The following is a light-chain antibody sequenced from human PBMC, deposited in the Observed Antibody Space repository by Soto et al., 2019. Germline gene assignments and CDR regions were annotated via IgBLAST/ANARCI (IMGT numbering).Light chain of an antibody. CDR2: GAS. V-gene: IGKV3-20*01. CDR1: QSVSSSY. CDR3: QQYGSSPFT. J-gene: IGKJ5*01. Sequence: EIVLTQSPGTLSLSPGERATLSFRASQSVSSSYLAWYQQKPGQAPRLLIYGASSRATGIPDRFSGSGPGTDFTLTISRLEPEDFAVYYCQQYGSSPFTFGQGTRLEI.